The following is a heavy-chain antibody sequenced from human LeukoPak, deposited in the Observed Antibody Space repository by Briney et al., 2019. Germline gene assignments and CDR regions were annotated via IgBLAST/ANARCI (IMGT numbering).Heavy chain of an antibody. CDR2: INHSGST. CDR1: DGSFSGYY. Sequence: SETLSLTCAVYDGSFSGYYWSWIRQPPGKGLEWIGEINHSGSTNYNPSLKSRVTISVDTSKNQFSLKLSSVTAADTAVYYCARARSIAAAGSFDYWGQGTLVTVSS. CDR3: ARARSIAAAGSFDY. V-gene: IGHV4-34*01. J-gene: IGHJ4*02. D-gene: IGHD6-13*01.